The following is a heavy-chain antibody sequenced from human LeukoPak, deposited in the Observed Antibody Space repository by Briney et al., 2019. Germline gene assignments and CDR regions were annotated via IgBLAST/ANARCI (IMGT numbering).Heavy chain of an antibody. CDR2: INTNTGNP. V-gene: IGHV7-4-1*02. CDR3: ARDGPSKIAANDCWFDP. Sequence: ASVKVSCKASGYTFTSSALNWVRQAPGQGLEWMGWINTNTGNPTYAQGFTGRFVFSLDTSVSTAYLQISSLRAEDTAVYYCARDGPSKIAANDCWFDPWGQGTLVTVSS. J-gene: IGHJ5*02. CDR1: GYTFTSSA. D-gene: IGHD6-13*01.